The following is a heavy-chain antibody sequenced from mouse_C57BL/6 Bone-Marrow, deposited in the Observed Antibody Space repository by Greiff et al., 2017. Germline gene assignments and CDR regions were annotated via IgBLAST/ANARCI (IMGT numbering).Heavy chain of an antibody. J-gene: IGHJ3*01. V-gene: IGHV5-17*01. CDR1: GFTFSDYG. CDR3: ARPGVYGNRAWFAY. CDR2: ISSGSSTI. Sequence: EVKVVESGGGLVKPGGSLKLSCAASGFTFSDYGMHWVRQAPEKGLEWVAYISSGSSTIYYADTVKGRFTISRDNAKNTLFLQMTSLRSEDTAMYYCARPGVYGNRAWFAYWGQGTLVTVSA. D-gene: IGHD2-10*02.